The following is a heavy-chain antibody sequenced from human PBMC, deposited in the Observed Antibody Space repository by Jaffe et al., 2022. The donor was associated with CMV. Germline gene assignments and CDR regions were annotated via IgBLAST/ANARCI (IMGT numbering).Heavy chain of an antibody. D-gene: IGHD2-2*01. CDR2: IYHSGST. Sequence: QVQLQESGPGLVKPSGTLSLTCAVSSGSIISSNWWSWVRQPPGKGLEWIGEIYHSGSTNYNPSLKSRVTISVDKSKNQFSLKLTSVTAADTAVYYCARDGSSPYYYMDVWGKGTTVTVS. CDR3: ARDGSSPYYYMDV. J-gene: IGHJ6*03. CDR1: SGSIISSNW. V-gene: IGHV4-4*02.